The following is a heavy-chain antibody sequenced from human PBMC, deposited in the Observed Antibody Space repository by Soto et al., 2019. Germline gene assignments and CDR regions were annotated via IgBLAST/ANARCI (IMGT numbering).Heavy chain of an antibody. J-gene: IGHJ4*02. V-gene: IGHV6-1*01. CDR2: TYYRSKWYN. D-gene: IGHD6-13*01. CDR1: GDSVSSNSAA. CDR3: ARDRWQQLLGYFDY. Sequence: KTSETLSLTCAISGDSVSSNSAAWNWIRQSPSRGLEWLGRTYYRSKWYNDYALSVKSRITINPDTSKNQFSLQLNSVTPEDTAVYYCARDRWQQLLGYFDYWGQGTLVTVSS.